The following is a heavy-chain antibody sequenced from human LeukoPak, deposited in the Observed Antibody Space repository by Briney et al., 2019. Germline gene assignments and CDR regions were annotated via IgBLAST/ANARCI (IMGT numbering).Heavy chain of an antibody. J-gene: IGHJ4*02. CDR1: GGSISSSSYY. Sequence: SETLSLTCTVSGGSISSSSYYWSWIRQPPGKGLEWIGYMYYSGSTNYNPSTNYNPSLKSRVTISVDTSKNQFSLKLSSVTAADTAVYYCARDVGATPGYFDYWGQGTLVTVSS. CDR2: MYYSGST. CDR3: ARDVGATPGYFDY. D-gene: IGHD1-26*01. V-gene: IGHV4-61*01.